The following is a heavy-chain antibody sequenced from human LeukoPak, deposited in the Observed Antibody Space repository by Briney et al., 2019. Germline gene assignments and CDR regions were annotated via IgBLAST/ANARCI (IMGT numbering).Heavy chain of an antibody. D-gene: IGHD6-13*01. CDR1: GYTFTSHG. CDR3: ARGGRSSSWYLYYMDV. Sequence: ASVKVSCKASGYTFTSHGISWVRQAPGQGLEWMGWISVYNAKTNYSQKLQGRVTMTTDTSTSTAYMELRSLRSDDTAVYYCARGGRSSSWYLYYMDVWGKGTTVTVSS. CDR2: ISVYNAKT. J-gene: IGHJ6*03. V-gene: IGHV1-18*01.